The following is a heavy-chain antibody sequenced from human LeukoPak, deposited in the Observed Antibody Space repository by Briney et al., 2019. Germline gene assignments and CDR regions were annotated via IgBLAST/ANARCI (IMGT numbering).Heavy chain of an antibody. CDR1: GFTFSSYW. J-gene: IGHJ4*02. CDR3: ARGPSYSSSLLYYFDY. Sequence: GGSLRLSCAASGFTFSSYWMHWVRQAPGKGLVWVSRINTDGSSTSYADSVKGRFTISRDNAKNSLYLQMNSLRAEDTAVYYCARGPSYSSSLLYYFDYWGQGTLVTVSS. V-gene: IGHV3-74*01. D-gene: IGHD6-13*01. CDR2: INTDGSST.